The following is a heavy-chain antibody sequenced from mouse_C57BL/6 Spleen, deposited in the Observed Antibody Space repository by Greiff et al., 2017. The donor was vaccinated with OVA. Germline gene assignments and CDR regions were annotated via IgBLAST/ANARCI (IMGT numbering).Heavy chain of an antibody. CDR2: IYPGSGNT. Sequence: QVQLQQSGPELVKPGASVKISCKASGYSFTSYYIHWVKQRPGQGLEWIGWIYPGSGNTKYNGKFKGKATLTADKSSSTAYMQLSSLTSEDSAVYVCARCYSNYLWYFDYWGQGTTLTVSS. D-gene: IGHD2-5*01. CDR3: ARCYSNYLWYFDY. CDR1: GYSFTSYY. J-gene: IGHJ2*01. V-gene: IGHV1-66*01.